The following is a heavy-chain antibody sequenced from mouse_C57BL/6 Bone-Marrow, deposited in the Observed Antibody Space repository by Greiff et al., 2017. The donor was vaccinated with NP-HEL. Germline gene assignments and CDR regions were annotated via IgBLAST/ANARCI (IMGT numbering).Heavy chain of an antibody. Sequence: QLQQPGAELVKPGASVKMSCKASGYTFTSYWITWVKQRPGQGLEWIGDIYPGSGSTNYNEKFKSKATLTVDTSSSTAYMQLSSLTSEDSAVYYCARRGSYGYYAMDYWGQGTSVTVSS. CDR3: ARRGSYGYYAMDY. J-gene: IGHJ4*01. CDR1: GYTFTSYW. CDR2: IYPGSGST. V-gene: IGHV1-55*01. D-gene: IGHD1-1*02.